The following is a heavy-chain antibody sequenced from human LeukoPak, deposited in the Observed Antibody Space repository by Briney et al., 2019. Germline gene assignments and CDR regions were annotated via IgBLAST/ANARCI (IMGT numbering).Heavy chain of an antibody. D-gene: IGHD3-10*01. J-gene: IGHJ4*02. CDR3: ARRYYGSGSYYFDY. Sequence: SETLSLTRAVYGGSFSGYYWSWIRQPPGKGLEWIGEINHSGSTNYNPSLKSRVTISVDTSENQFSLKLSSVTAADTAVYYCARRYYGSGSYYFDYWGQGTLVTVSS. CDR2: INHSGST. CDR1: GGSFSGYY. V-gene: IGHV4-34*01.